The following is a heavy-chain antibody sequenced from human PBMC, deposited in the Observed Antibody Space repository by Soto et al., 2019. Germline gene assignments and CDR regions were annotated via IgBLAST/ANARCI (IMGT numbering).Heavy chain of an antibody. CDR2: IYYSGST. J-gene: IGHJ4*02. V-gene: IGHV4-31*03. D-gene: IGHD3-22*01. CDR3: ARAPYYDSSGYYFKALDY. CDR1: GGSISSGGYY. Sequence: SETLSLTCTVSGGSISSGGYYWSWIRQHPGKGLEWIGYIYYSGSTYYNPSLKSRVTISVDTSKNQFSLKLSSVTAADTAVYYCARAPYYDSSGYYFKALDYWGQGTLVTVSS.